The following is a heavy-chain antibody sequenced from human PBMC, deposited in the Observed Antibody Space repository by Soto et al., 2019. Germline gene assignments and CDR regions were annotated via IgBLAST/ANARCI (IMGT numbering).Heavy chain of an antibody. CDR2: ISSNGGST. Sequence: GGSLRLSCSASGFNFSSYAMHWVRQATGKGLEYVSAISSNGGSTYYADSVKGRFNISRDNSKNTLYLQMSSLRAEATAVYYCVKDLRQLVHVDFWGQGTLVTVSS. V-gene: IGHV3-64D*06. CDR3: VKDLRQLVHVDF. J-gene: IGHJ4*02. D-gene: IGHD6-6*01. CDR1: GFNFSSYA.